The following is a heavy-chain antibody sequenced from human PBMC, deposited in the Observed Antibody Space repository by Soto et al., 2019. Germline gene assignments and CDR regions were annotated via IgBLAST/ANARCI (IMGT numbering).Heavy chain of an antibody. V-gene: IGHV3-15*07. CDR3: TTGALLGALYLDFQY. CDR2: VKTKTDGGTT. J-gene: IGHJ1*01. CDR1: GFTFSNAW. D-gene: IGHD3-10*01. Sequence: EVQLVESGGGSVKPGEFLRLSCAASGFTFSNAWMNWVRQAPGKGLEWVGRVKTKTDGGTTDYAAPVKGRFTISRDDSKNTLYLQMNSLKTEDTAVYYCTTGALLGALYLDFQYWGQATLVTVSS.